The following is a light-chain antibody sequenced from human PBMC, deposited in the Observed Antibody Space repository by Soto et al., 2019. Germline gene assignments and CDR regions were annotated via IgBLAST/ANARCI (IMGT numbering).Light chain of an antibody. J-gene: IGKJ2*01. CDR3: QQIHSTSSYT. Sequence: DIQMTQSPSSLSASVGDRVTITCRASQNIRNYLNWYQQRPGKTPNLLVYAAYNLRGGVPSSCSGSGSGTVFTLTINSLQPEDFATYYCQQIHSTSSYTFGQGTRVDIK. CDR2: AAY. CDR1: QNIRNY. V-gene: IGKV1-39*01.